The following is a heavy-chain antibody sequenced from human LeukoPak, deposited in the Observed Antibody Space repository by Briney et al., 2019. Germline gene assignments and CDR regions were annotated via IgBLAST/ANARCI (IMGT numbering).Heavy chain of an antibody. CDR1: GFTFSSYS. J-gene: IGHJ4*02. D-gene: IGHD3-22*01. V-gene: IGHV3-48*01. CDR2: ISSSTSTI. Sequence: GGSLRLSCAASGFTFSSYSMNWVRQAPGKGLEWVSYISSSTSTIYYAGSVKGRFTISRDSAKNSLYLHMNSLRAEDTAVYYCARAGYYDSGGYYGGDYWGQGTLVTVSS. CDR3: ARAGYYDSGGYYGGDY.